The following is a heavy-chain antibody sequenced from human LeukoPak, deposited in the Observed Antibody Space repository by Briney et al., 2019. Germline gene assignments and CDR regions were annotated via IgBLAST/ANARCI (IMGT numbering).Heavy chain of an antibody. CDR2: INHSGST. V-gene: IGHV4-34*01. J-gene: IGHJ3*02. Sequence: SETLSLTCAVYGGSFSGYYWSWIRQPPGKGLEWIGEINHSGSTNYNPSLKSRVTISVDTSKNQFSLKLSSVTAADTAVYYCARDGPGFDALDIWGQGTMVTVSS. CDR1: GGSFSGYY. D-gene: IGHD3-10*01. CDR3: ARDGPGFDALDI.